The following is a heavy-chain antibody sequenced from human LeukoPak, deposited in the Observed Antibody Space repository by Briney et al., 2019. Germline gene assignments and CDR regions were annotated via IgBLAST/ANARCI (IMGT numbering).Heavy chain of an antibody. V-gene: IGHV3-23*01. CDR1: GFTFNNYA. J-gene: IGHJ6*03. D-gene: IGHD2-8*01. CDR2: ISGSGDRT. Sequence: GGSLRLSCAASGFTFNNYAMNWVRQAPGKGLEWVSAISGSGDRTYYADSVKGRFTISRDNSKNTLYLQMNSLRPEDTAVYYCAKDWALMRNYYYYMDVWGKGTTVTISS. CDR3: AKDWALMRNYYYYMDV.